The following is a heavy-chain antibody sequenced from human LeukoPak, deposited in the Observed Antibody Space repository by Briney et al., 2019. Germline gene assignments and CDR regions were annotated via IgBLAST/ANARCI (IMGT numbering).Heavy chain of an antibody. CDR2: ISSSSSYI. CDR3: ARVEDYGYYDSSGYFDY. CDR1: GFTFSSYS. D-gene: IGHD3-22*01. V-gene: IGHV3-21*01. Sequence: GGSLRLSCAASGFTFSSYSMNWVRQAPGKGLEWVSSISSSSSYIYCADSVKGRFTISRDNAKNSLYLQMNSLRAEDTAVYYCARVEDYGYYDSSGYFDYWGQGTLVTVSS. J-gene: IGHJ4*02.